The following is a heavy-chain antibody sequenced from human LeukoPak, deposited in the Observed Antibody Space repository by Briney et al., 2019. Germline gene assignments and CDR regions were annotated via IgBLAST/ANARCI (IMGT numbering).Heavy chain of an antibody. CDR1: GNSISSGDNY. CDR2: IYTSGST. D-gene: IGHD3-22*01. CDR3: ARASYSYDINGWVPFDY. Sequence: TSETLSLTCTVSGNSISSGDNYWSWIRQPAGKGLEWIVRIYTSGSTNYNPSLKSRVTISGDTSKNQFSLRLSSVTAADTAVYYCARASYSYDINGWVPFDYWGQGTLVTVSS. J-gene: IGHJ4*02. V-gene: IGHV4-61*02.